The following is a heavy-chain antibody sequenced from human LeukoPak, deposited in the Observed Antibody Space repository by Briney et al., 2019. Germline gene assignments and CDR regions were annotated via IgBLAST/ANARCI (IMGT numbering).Heavy chain of an antibody. CDR2: INHSGST. Sequence: PSETLSLTCAVYGGSFSGYYWSWIRQPPGKGLEWIGEINHSGSTSYNPSLKSRVTISVDTSKNQFSLKLSSVTAADTAVYYCAREELGYCSGGSCYGVDYWGQGTLVTVSS. CDR3: AREELGYCSGGSCYGVDY. CDR1: GGSFSGYY. D-gene: IGHD2-15*01. J-gene: IGHJ4*02. V-gene: IGHV4-34*01.